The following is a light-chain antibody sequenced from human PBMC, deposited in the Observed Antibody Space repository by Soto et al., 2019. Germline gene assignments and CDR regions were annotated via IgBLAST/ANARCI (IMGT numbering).Light chain of an antibody. V-gene: IGKV3-15*01. CDR1: QSVSSN. J-gene: IGKJ4*01. CDR3: QQYNNWPLT. CDR2: GAS. Sequence: EVVMTQSSATVSVSPGERATLSCSASQSVSSNLACYQHKPCQAHSVLMYGASTRATGIPARFSGSGSGTEFTLTISSLQSEDFAVYYCQQYNNWPLTFGGGTKGAIK.